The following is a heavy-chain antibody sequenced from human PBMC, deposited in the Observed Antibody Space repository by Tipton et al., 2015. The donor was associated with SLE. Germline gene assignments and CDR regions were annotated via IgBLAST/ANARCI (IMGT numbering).Heavy chain of an antibody. CDR1: GFTFDDYT. D-gene: IGHD2-8*01. V-gene: IGHV3-43*01. J-gene: IGHJ4*02. CDR3: AKALGYALDY. Sequence: SLRLSCAASGFTFDDYTMHWVRQAPGKGLEWVSLISWDGGSTYYADSVKGRFTISRDNSKNSLYLQMNSLRTEDTALSYCAKALGYALDYWGQGTLVTVSS. CDR2: ISWDGGST.